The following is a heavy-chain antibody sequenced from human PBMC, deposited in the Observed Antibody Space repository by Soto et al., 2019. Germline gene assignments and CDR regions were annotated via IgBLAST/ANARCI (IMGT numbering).Heavy chain of an antibody. CDR1: GGSISSYY. J-gene: IGHJ4*02. Sequence: SETLSLTCTVSGGSISSYYWSWIRQPPGKGLEWIGYIYYSGSTNYNPSLKSRVTISVDTSKNQFSLKLSPVTAADTAVYYCARHADRGQLVTAFDYWGQGTLVTVSS. CDR2: IYYSGST. D-gene: IGHD6-6*01. CDR3: ARHADRGQLVTAFDY. V-gene: IGHV4-59*08.